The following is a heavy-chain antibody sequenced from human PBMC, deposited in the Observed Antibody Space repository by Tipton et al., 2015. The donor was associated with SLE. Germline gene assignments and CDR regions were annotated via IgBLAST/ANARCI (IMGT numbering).Heavy chain of an antibody. CDR3: ARDSGDGYTFDY. D-gene: IGHD5-24*01. Sequence: TLSLTCTVSGGSISSYYWSWIRQPPGKGLEWIGYIYYSGSTNYNPSLKSRVTISVDTSKNQFSLKLSSVIAADTAVYYCARDSGDGYTFDYWGQGALVTVSS. J-gene: IGHJ4*02. CDR2: IYYSGST. CDR1: GGSISSYY. V-gene: IGHV4-59*01.